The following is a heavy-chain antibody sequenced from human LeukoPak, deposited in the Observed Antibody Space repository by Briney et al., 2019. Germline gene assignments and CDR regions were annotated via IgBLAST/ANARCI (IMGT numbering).Heavy chain of an antibody. V-gene: IGHV3-20*04. D-gene: IGHD6-19*01. CDR3: AATVAGITFDY. CDR1: GFTFDDYG. J-gene: IGHJ4*02. Sequence: GGSLRLSCAASGFTFDDYGMSWVRQAPGKGLEWVSGINWNGGSTGYADSVKGRFTISRDNAKNSLYLQMNSLRAEDTAVYYCAATVAGITFDYWGQGTLVTVSS. CDR2: INWNGGST.